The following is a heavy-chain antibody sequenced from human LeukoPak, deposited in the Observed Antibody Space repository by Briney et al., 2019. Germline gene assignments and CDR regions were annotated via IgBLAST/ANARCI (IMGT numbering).Heavy chain of an antibody. V-gene: IGHV3-21*04. J-gene: IGHJ4*02. CDR2: ISSSSSYI. D-gene: IGHD2-8*01. Sequence: GGSLRLSCAASGFTFSSYSMNWVRQAPGKGLEWVSSISSSSSYIYYADSVKGRFTISRDNAKNSLYLQMNSLRAEDTAAYYCARAGHCTNGMCYTADFDYWGQGTLVTVSS. CDR3: ARAGHCTNGMCYTADFDY. CDR1: GFTFSSYS.